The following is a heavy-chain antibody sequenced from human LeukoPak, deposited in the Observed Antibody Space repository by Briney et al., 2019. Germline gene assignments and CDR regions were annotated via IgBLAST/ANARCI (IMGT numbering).Heavy chain of an antibody. J-gene: IGHJ5*02. Sequence: SETLSLTCTVSGGSISSGGYSWSWIRQHPGKGLEWIEYIYYSGSTYYNPSLKSRVTISVDTSKNQFSLKLSSVTAADTVVYYCAREGDTAMVASWGQGTLVTVSS. CDR1: GGSISSGGYS. V-gene: IGHV4-31*03. D-gene: IGHD5-18*01. CDR2: IYYSGST. CDR3: AREGDTAMVAS.